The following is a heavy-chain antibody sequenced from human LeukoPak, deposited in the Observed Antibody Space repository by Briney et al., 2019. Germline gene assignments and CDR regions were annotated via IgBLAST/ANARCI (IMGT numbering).Heavy chain of an antibody. CDR3: ARIPLYSSRNNWFDP. CDR2: IYYSGST. Sequence: PSETLSPTCTVSGGSISSYYWSWIRQPPGKGPEWIGYIYYSGSTNYNPSLKSRATISVDTSKNQFSLKLSSVTAADTALYYCARIPLYSSRNNWFDPWGQGTLVTVSS. V-gene: IGHV4-59*12. CDR1: GGSISSYY. J-gene: IGHJ5*02. D-gene: IGHD6-13*01.